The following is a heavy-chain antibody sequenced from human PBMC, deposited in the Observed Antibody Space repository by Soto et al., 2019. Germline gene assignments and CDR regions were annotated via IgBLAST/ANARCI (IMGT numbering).Heavy chain of an antibody. CDR2: ISGSGVNI. CDR1: GFTFSSYV. Sequence: GGSLRLSCAASGFTFSSYVMSWVRQAPGKGLEWVSSISGSGVNIYYADSVKGRFTISRDNSKNTLYLQMNSLRAEDTAVYYCAKRIPEGDYSNRYYYYYYMDVWGKGTTVTVSS. J-gene: IGHJ6*03. CDR3: AKRIPEGDYSNRYYYYYYMDV. V-gene: IGHV3-23*01. D-gene: IGHD4-4*01.